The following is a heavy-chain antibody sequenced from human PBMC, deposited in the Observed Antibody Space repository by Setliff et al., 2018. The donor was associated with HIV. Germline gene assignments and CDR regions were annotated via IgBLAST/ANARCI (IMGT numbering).Heavy chain of an antibody. D-gene: IGHD2-15*01. CDR3: ARDAGHIVVVVAAYYYYMDV. J-gene: IGHJ6*03. Sequence: ASVKVSCKASGYTFSSYDINWVRQATGQGLEWMGWMNPNSGNIGYAQKFQGRVTMTRDTSISTAYMELSRLRSDDTAVYYCARDAGHIVVVVAAYYYYMDVWGKGTTVTVSS. V-gene: IGHV1-8*02. CDR1: GYTFSSYD. CDR2: MNPNSGNI.